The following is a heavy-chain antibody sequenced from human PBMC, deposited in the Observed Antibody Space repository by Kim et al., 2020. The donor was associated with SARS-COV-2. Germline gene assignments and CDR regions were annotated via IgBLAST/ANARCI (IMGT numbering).Heavy chain of an antibody. J-gene: IGHJ4*02. V-gene: IGHV3-23*01. D-gene: IGHD2-15*01. CDR3: AKGRGGRYYSADDY. Sequence: YAASVKGRFAISSDNSKNTLYLQMSSLRAEDTAIYHCAKGRGGRYYSADDYWGQGTLVTVSS.